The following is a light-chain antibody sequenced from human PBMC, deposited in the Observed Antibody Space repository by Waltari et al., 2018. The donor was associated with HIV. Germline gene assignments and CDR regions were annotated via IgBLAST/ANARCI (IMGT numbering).Light chain of an antibody. CDR1: TSNVGSNF. Sequence: QSVLTQPPSASGTPGQRVTISCSGTTSNVGSNFVSWYQQLPGTAPKLLIYRDNRRPSGVPDRFSGSKAGASASLAISVLRSEDEGDYYCATWDGSLGGVYVFGAGTKVTVL. J-gene: IGLJ1*01. V-gene: IGLV1-47*01. CDR2: RDN. CDR3: ATWDGSLGGVYV.